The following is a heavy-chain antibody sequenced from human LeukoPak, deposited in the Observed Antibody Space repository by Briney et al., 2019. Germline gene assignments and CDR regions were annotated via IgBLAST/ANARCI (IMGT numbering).Heavy chain of an antibody. V-gene: IGHV3-23*01. J-gene: IGHJ3*02. D-gene: IGHD1-1*01. CDR3: ASNLGARNAFDI. CDR1: GFISSSYT. CDR2: ISGGGDNT. Sequence: GGSLRLSCAASGFISSSYTMSWVRQPPGKGLEWVSGISGGGDNTYYADSVKGRFTISRDNSKNAVLLQMNGLRAEDTAVYYCASNLGARNAFDIWGQGTMVTVSS.